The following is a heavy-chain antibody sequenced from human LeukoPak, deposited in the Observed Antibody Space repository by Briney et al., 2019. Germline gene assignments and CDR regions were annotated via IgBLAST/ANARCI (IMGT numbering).Heavy chain of an antibody. D-gene: IGHD3-3*01. CDR2: INHSGST. J-gene: IGHJ6*02. Sequence: SETLSLTCAVYGGSFSGYYWSWIRQPPGKGLEWIGEINHSGSTNYNPSLKSRVTISVDTSKNQFSLKLSSVTAADTAVYYCARAPVLRFLEWPTGYYYCGMDVWGQGTTVTVSS. CDR3: ARAPVLRFLEWPTGYYYCGMDV. V-gene: IGHV4-34*01. CDR1: GGSFSGYY.